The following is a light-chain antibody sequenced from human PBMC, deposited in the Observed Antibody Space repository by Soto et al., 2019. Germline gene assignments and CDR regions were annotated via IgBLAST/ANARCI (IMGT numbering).Light chain of an antibody. J-gene: IGKJ4*01. CDR1: QRVSSY. CDR2: GAS. CDR3: QQYNACPLT. V-gene: IGKV3-15*01. Sequence: EIVMTQSPATLSVSPGERATLSCRASQRVSSYLAWYQHKPGQAPRLLIYGASTRATGIAARFSGSGSGTEFTLTISSLQSEDFVVYYCQQYNACPLTFGGGTKVEIK.